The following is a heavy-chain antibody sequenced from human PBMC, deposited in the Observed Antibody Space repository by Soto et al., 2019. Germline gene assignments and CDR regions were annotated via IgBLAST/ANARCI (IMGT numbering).Heavy chain of an antibody. CDR1: GGTFSSYA. J-gene: IGHJ6*02. V-gene: IGHV1-69*06. CDR2: IIPIFGTA. D-gene: IGHD3-10*01. Sequence: SVKVSCKASGGTFSSYAISWVRQAPGQGLEWMGGIIPIFGTANYAQKFQGRVTITADKSTSTAYMELSSLRSEDTAVYYCARENKMVRGVIIRNLSGYYYYGMDVWGQGTTVTVSS. CDR3: ARENKMVRGVIIRNLSGYYYYGMDV.